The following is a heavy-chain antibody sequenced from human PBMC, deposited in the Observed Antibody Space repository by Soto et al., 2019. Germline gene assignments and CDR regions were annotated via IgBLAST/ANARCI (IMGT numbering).Heavy chain of an antibody. Sequence: EVQLVESGGGLVKPGGSLRLSCAASGFTFSSYSMNWVRQAPGKGLEWVSSISSSSSYIYYADSVKGRFTISRDNAKNSLYLQMNSLRAEDTAVYYCASNRDGYFRFAYWGKGTLVTVSS. J-gene: IGHJ4*02. CDR2: ISSSSSYI. D-gene: IGHD4-17*01. CDR1: GFTFSSYS. CDR3: ASNRDGYFRFAY. V-gene: IGHV3-21*01.